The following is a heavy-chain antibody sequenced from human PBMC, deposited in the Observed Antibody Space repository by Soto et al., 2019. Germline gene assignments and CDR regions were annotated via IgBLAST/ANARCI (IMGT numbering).Heavy chain of an antibody. D-gene: IGHD4-17*01. J-gene: IGHJ5*02. CDR3: ARALDYGDYPGWFDP. Sequence: QVQLVESGGGVVQPGRSLRLSCAASGFTFRSYGMHWVRQAPGKGLEWVAVIWYDGSNKYYADSVKGRFTISRVNSKNTLYLQMNSLRAEDTAVYYCARALDYGDYPGWFDPWGQGTLVTVSS. CDR1: GFTFRSYG. CDR2: IWYDGSNK. V-gene: IGHV3-33*01.